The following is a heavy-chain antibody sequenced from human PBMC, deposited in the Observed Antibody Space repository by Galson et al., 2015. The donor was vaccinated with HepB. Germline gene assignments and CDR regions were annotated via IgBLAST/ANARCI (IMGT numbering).Heavy chain of an antibody. CDR2: ISRSSSNR. Sequence: SLRLSCAASGFTFSTYSMNWVRQAPGKGLEWTSYISRSSSNRYYADSVNGRFTISRDDAKSSLYLQMNSLRDEDTAVYYCTRDRYCTSTTCSGYYYGMDVWGQGTTVTVSS. CDR3: TRDRYCTSTTCSGYYYGMDV. V-gene: IGHV3-48*02. CDR1: GFTFSTYS. D-gene: IGHD2-2*01. J-gene: IGHJ6*02.